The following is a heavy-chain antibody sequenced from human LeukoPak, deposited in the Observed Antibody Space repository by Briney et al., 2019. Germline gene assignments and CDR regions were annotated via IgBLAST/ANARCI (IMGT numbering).Heavy chain of an antibody. CDR1: GFTFNVYS. CDR3: AKGVGATYLYYFDY. J-gene: IGHJ4*02. V-gene: IGHV3-48*01. CDR2: ISSSLDSSM. D-gene: IGHD1-26*01. Sequence: PGGSLRLSSAASGFTFNVYSMNWVRQALGKGRGWGSFISSSLDSSMYYADSVKGRFNISRDNAKNSLYLQMNSLRAEDMALYYCAKGVGATYLYYFDYWGQGTLVTVSS.